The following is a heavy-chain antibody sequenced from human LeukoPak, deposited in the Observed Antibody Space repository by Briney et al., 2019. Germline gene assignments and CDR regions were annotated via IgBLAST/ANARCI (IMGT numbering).Heavy chain of an antibody. CDR1: GFTFSNYA. J-gene: IGHJ3*02. D-gene: IGHD2-2*02. V-gene: IGHV3-23*01. CDR2: MSGSGGST. Sequence: PGGSLRLSCAASGFTFSNYAMSWVRQAPGKGLEWVSAMSGSGGSTYYVDSVKGRFTISRDNSKNTLYLEMNSLRAEDTAVYHCAKGRSTSCYSASDIWGQGTMVAVSS. CDR3: AKGRSTSCYSASDI.